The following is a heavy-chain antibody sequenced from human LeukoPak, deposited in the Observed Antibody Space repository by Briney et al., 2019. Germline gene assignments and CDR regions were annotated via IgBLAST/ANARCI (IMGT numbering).Heavy chain of an antibody. J-gene: IGHJ5*01. CDR2: IYYSAST. CDR3: SSPPYDLRVFDS. Sequence: SETLFLNCTVSGASISSGEYYWTWVRQPPGKGLELIGYIYYSASTYYTPSPKSRVTISLDTSKNQFSLTLTSVTAADTAVYYCSSPPYDLRVFDSWGQGTQVTVSS. D-gene: IGHD3-22*01. CDR1: GASISSGEYY. V-gene: IGHV4-30-4*01.